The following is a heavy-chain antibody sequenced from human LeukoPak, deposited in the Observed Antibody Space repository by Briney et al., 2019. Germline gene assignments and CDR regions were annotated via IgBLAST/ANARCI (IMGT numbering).Heavy chain of an antibody. CDR1: GFTFSSYG. V-gene: IGHV3-30*18. D-gene: IGHD2-15*01. Sequence: GGSLRLSCAASGFTFSSYGMHWVRQAPGKGLEWVAVISYDGSNKYYADSVKGRFTLSRDNSKNTLYLQMNSLRAEDTAVYYCAKALSKGSSYFDYWGQGTLVTVSS. CDR2: ISYDGSNK. CDR3: AKALSKGSSYFDY. J-gene: IGHJ4*02.